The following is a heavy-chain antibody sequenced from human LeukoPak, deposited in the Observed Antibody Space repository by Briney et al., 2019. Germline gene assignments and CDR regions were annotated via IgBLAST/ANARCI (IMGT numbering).Heavy chain of an antibody. CDR1: GFTFDGYA. CDR3: AKDFGSVSGGYYMDV. CDR2: ISWNSGSI. J-gene: IGHJ6*03. Sequence: PGRSLRLSCAASGFTFDGYAMHWVRQAPGKGLEWVSGISWNSGSIGYADSVKGRFTISRDNAKNSLYLQMNSLRAEDTALYYCAKDFGSVSGGYYMDVWGKGTTVTISS. V-gene: IGHV3-9*01. D-gene: IGHD3-10*01.